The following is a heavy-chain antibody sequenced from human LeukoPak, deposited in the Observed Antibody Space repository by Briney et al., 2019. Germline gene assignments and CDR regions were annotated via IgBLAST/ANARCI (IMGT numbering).Heavy chain of an antibody. Sequence: GGSLRLSCAASGFTFSSYWMSWVRQAPGKWLEWVANIKQDGSEKYYVDSVKGRFTISRDNAKDSLYLQMNSLRAEDAAVYYCARDQSYYDILTGYTYNWFDPWGQGTLVTVSS. J-gene: IGHJ5*02. D-gene: IGHD3-9*01. CDR1: GFTFSSYW. CDR3: ARDQSYYDILTGYTYNWFDP. V-gene: IGHV3-7*01. CDR2: IKQDGSEK.